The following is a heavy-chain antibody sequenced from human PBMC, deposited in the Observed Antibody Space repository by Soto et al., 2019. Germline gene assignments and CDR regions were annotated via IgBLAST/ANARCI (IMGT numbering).Heavy chain of an antibody. D-gene: IGHD2-21*01. J-gene: IGHJ4*02. V-gene: IGHV3-48*01. CDR1: GFTFRSYS. Sequence: EVQLVESGGAVVQPGGSLRLSCEVSGFTFRSYSRNWVRQTPGKGLEWVSYITVNSKTIYYADSVKGRFTISRDDAKNSVYLQMNSLRAEDTAVYYCARAGYWGDFDYWGQGTPVTVSS. CDR2: ITVNSKTI. CDR3: ARAGYWGDFDY.